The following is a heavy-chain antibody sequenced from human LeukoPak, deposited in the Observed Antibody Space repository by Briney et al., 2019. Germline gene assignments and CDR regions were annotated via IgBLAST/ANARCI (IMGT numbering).Heavy chain of an antibody. Sequence: GGSLRLSCAASGFTFSSYAMSWVRQAPGKGLEWVSAIGTAGDTYYPGSVKGRFTISRENAKNSLYLQMNSLRAGDTAVYYCARGGYGDYGPGYYYGMDVWGQGTTVTVSS. V-gene: IGHV3-13*01. J-gene: IGHJ6*02. CDR1: GFTFSSYA. CDR2: IGTAGDT. CDR3: ARGGYGDYGPGYYYGMDV. D-gene: IGHD4-17*01.